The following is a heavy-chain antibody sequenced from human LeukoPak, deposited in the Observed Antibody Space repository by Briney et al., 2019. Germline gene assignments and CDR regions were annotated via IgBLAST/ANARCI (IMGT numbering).Heavy chain of an antibody. V-gene: IGHV3-53*01. Sequence: ETLSLTCTVSGGSISSSSDYWGWIRQPPGKGLEWVSVIYSGGSTYYADSVKGRFTISRDNSKNTLYLQMNSLRAEDTAVYYCAREAYSGYDREVLVDYWGQGTLVTVSS. J-gene: IGHJ4*02. CDR3: AREAYSGYDREVLVDY. CDR1: GGSISSSSDY. D-gene: IGHD5-12*01. CDR2: IYSGGST.